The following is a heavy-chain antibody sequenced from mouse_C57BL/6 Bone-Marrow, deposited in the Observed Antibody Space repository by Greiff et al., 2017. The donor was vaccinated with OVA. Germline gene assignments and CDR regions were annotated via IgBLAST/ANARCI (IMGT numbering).Heavy chain of an antibody. J-gene: IGHJ2*01. V-gene: IGHV10-3*01. Sequence: DVMLVESGGGMVQPKGSLTLSCAASGLNFNTYAMHWVRQAPGKGLEWVARIRSKSSNYATYYDGPVKDRFTISREDSQSILYMQMNNLKTDDTALYYCVSDSAGASYYFDYWGQGTTLTVSS. CDR1: GLNFNTYA. D-gene: IGHD6-1*01. CDR3: VSDSAGASYYFDY. CDR2: IRSKSSNYAT.